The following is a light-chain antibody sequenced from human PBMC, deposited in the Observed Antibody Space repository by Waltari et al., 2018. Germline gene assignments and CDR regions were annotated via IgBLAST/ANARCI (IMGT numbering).Light chain of an antibody. CDR3: QQYYSTPLT. V-gene: IGKV4-1*01. Sequence: DIVMTQSPDSLALSLGERATINCMSSQSVVYSSNNKNYLAWYQQKPGQPPKLLIYWASTRESGVPDRFSGSGSGTDFTLTISSLQAEDVAVYYCQQYYSTPLTFGGGTKVEI. CDR2: WAS. CDR1: QSVVYSSNNKNY. J-gene: IGKJ4*01.